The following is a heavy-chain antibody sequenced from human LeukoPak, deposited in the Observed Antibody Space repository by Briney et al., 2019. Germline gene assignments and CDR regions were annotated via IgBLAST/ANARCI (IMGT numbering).Heavy chain of an antibody. J-gene: IGHJ4*02. D-gene: IGHD3-3*01. CDR2: IYYSGST. CDR1: GGFISRYY. Sequence: SETLSLTCTVSGGFISRYYWSWIRQPPGKGLEWIGYIYYSGSTNYNPSLKSRVTISVDTSKNQFSLKLSSVTAADTAVYYCARGFNDFWSGYSDLFDYWGQGTLVTVSS. CDR3: ARGFNDFWSGYSDLFDY. V-gene: IGHV4-59*01.